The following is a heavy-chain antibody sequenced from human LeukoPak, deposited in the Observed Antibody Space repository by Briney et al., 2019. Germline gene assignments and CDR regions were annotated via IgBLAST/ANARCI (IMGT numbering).Heavy chain of an antibody. CDR2: ITGDCKYI. CDR3: AREGNDYYYDQ. V-gene: IGHV3-21*01. D-gene: IGHD3-16*01. CDR1: GFIFKTYT. J-gene: IGHJ4*02. Sequence: PGGSLRLSCAASGFIFKTYTMTWVRQAPGKGLEWVSSITGDCKYITYADSVKGRFTISGDNAKNSLYLQVASLRGDDTATYYCAREGNDYYYDQWGQGTLVTVSP.